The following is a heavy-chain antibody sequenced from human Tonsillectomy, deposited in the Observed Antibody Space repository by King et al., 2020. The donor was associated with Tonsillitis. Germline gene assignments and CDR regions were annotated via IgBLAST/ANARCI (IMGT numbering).Heavy chain of an antibody. CDR2: ISGSGGRA. J-gene: IGHJ4*02. D-gene: IGHD3/OR15-3a*01. CDR1: GFTFSSYA. V-gene: IGHV3-23*04. CDR3: AKYDAGFGIWTGYYPFDY. Sequence: QLVQSGGGLVQPGGYLRLSCAASGFTFSSYAMSWVRQAPGKGLDWVSTISGSGGRAYYADTVRGRFTISRDNSKNTLLMQMKSLRAEEQAVYYCAKYDAGFGIWTGYYPFDYWGQGTLVTVSS.